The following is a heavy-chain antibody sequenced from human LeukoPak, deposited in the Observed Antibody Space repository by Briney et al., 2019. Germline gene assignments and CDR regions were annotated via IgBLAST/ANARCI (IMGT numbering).Heavy chain of an antibody. CDR2: IIPIFGTA. D-gene: IGHD3-3*01. J-gene: IGHJ5*02. V-gene: IGHV1-69*13. CDR3: AREKGYDFWSGYPSYHSTGHWFDP. Sequence: ASVKVSCKASGGTFSSYAISWVRQAPGQGLEWMGGIIPIFGTANYAQKFQGRVTITADESTSTAYMELSSLRSEDTAVYYCAREKGYDFWSGYPSYHSTGHWFDPWGQGTLVTVSS. CDR1: GGTFSSYA.